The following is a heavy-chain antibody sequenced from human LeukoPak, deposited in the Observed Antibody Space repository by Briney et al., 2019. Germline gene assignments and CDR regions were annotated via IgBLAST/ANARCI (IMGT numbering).Heavy chain of an antibody. V-gene: IGHV3-74*01. CDR2: INSDGSST. D-gene: IGHD5-12*01. CDR3: ARAAYSGYGVDY. Sequence: GGSLRLSCAASGFTFSSYCMHWVRQAPGKGLVWVSRINSDGSSTSYADSVKGRFTISRDNSKNTLYLLMNSLRAEDTAVYYCARAAYSGYGVDYSSQGTLVTASS. CDR1: GFTFSSYC. J-gene: IGHJ4*02.